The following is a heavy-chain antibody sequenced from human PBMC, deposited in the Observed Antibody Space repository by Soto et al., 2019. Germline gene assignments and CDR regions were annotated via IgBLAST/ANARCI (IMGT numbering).Heavy chain of an antibody. CDR1: GYTFTSYG. V-gene: IGHV1-18*01. CDR3: ARVHASVGSCYNCFDP. Sequence: ASVKVSCKASGYTFTSYGISWVRQAPGQGLEWMGWISAYNGNTNYAQKLQGRVTMTTDTSTSTAYLELRSLRSDDTAVYYCARVHASVGSCYNCFDPWGQGPLVTVSS. D-gene: IGHD2-15*01. J-gene: IGHJ5*02. CDR2: ISAYNGNT.